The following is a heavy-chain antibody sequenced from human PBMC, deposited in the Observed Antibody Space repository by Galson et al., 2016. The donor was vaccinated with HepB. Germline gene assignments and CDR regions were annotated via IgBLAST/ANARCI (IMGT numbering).Heavy chain of an antibody. CDR1: GFTLSSAA. D-gene: IGHD3-22*01. V-gene: IGHV3-49*04. CDR2: IRSKAYSGKT. J-gene: IGHJ3*02. Sequence: SLRLSCAASGFTLSSAAMSWVRQAPGKGLEWVGLIRSKAYSGKTEYAASVKGRFTISRDESKSIAYLQLNSLETEDTAVYYGTRDGLSPIYYDSRGYLGFDSFDIWGPGTVVTVSS. CDR3: TRDGLSPIYYDSRGYLGFDSFDI.